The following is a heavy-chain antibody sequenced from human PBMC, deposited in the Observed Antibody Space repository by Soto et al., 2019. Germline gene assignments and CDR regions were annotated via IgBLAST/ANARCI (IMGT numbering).Heavy chain of an antibody. J-gene: IGHJ6*02. CDR1: GFSLSSST. V-gene: IGHV3-21*01. CDR3: ARDGIDMFITSYPGGYYYYYGMDV. CDR2: LSSSSSKT. D-gene: IGHD1-26*01. Sequence: PGGSLTLSCAAPGFSLSSSTMTLVRPAPGAGLAGVSSLSSSSSKTYYADSVKGRFTISRDNAKNSLYLQMNSLRAEDTAVYYCARDGIDMFITSYPGGYYYYYGMDVWGQGTTVTVSS.